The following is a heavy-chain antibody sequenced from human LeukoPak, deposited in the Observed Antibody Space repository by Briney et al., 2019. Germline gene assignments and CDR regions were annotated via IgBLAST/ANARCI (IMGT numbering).Heavy chain of an antibody. CDR3: ARGDIVVVVAAKTSGYFDY. D-gene: IGHD2-15*01. J-gene: IGHJ4*03. V-gene: IGHV4-34*01. CDR1: GGPFSGYY. Sequence: SETLSLTCAVYGGPFSGYYWSWIRQPPGKGLEWIGEINHSGSTNYNPSLKSRVTISVDTSKNQFSLKLSSVTAADTAVYYCARGDIVVVVAAKTSGYFDYWGQGTLVTVSS. CDR2: INHSGST.